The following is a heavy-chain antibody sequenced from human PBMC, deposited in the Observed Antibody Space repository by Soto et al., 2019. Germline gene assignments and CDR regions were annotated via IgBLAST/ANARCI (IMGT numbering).Heavy chain of an antibody. Sequence: QVQLVESGGGLVKPGGSLRLSCEASGFTFSDYYMSWIRQAPGKGLEWVAYISSSGSTIYYADSVKGRFTIARDNAKNSLYQQMNSLRAEDTAVYYCARDPEYYYGSGTNAFGIWGQGTMVTGSS. CDR3: ARDPEYYYGSGTNAFGI. CDR2: ISSSGSTI. D-gene: IGHD3-10*01. CDR1: GFTFSDYY. V-gene: IGHV3-11*01. J-gene: IGHJ3*02.